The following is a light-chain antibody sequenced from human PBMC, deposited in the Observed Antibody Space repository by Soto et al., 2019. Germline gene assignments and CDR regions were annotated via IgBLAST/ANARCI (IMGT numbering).Light chain of an antibody. Sequence: QPALTQPASVSGSPGQSITISCTGTSSDVGAYNLVSWYQQHPGKAPKLMVYEGTKRPSGVSNRFSGSKSGNTASLTISGLQAEDEADYYCCSYVGSSTYVFGTGTKVTV. CDR2: EGT. CDR3: CSYVGSSTYV. CDR1: SSDVGAYNL. V-gene: IGLV2-23*01. J-gene: IGLJ1*01.